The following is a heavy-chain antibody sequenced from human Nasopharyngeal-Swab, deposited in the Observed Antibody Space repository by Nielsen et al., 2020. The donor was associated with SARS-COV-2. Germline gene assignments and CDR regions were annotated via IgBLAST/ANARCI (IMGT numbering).Heavy chain of an antibody. D-gene: IGHD3-10*01. CDR3: ASLLWFGELPSDYYYYGMDV. CDR2: ISWNSGSI. J-gene: IGHJ6*02. Sequence: GGSLRLSCVASGFTFDDYAMHWVRQAPGRGLEWVSGISWNSGSIGYADSVKGRFTISRDNSKNSLYLQMNSLRAEDTAVYYCASLLWFGELPSDYYYYGMDVWGQGTTVTVSS. V-gene: IGHV3-9*01. CDR1: GFTFDDYA.